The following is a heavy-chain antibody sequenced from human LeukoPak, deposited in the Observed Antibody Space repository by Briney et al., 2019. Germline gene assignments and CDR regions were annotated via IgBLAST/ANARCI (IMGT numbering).Heavy chain of an antibody. CDR3: ARGVVYYYDSSGYPLDY. V-gene: IGHV4-4*07. D-gene: IGHD3-22*01. Sequence: SETLSLTCTVSGGSISSYYWSWIRQPAGKGLEWIGRIYTSGSTNYNPSLKSRVTMSVDTSKNQFSLKLSSVTAADTAVYYCARGVVYYYDSSGYPLDYWGQGTLVTVSS. CDR1: GGSISSYY. J-gene: IGHJ4*02. CDR2: IYTSGST.